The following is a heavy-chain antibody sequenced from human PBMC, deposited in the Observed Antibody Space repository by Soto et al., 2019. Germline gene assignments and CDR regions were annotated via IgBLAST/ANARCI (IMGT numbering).Heavy chain of an antibody. CDR2: IYYSGST. CDR3: ARLSLGELSRNWFDP. CDR1: GGSISSSSYY. Sequence: QLQLQESGPGLVKPSETLSLTCTVSGGSISSSSYYWGWIRQPPGKGLEWIGSIYYSGSTYYNPSLKSRVTISVDTSKNQFSLKLSSVSAADTAVYYCARLSLGELSRNWFDPWGQGTLVTVSS. D-gene: IGHD3-16*02. J-gene: IGHJ5*02. V-gene: IGHV4-39*01.